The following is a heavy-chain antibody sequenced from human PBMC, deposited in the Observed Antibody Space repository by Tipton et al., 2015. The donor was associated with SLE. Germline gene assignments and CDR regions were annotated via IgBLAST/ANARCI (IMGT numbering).Heavy chain of an antibody. V-gene: IGHV4-61*02. CDR1: GGSINSGTYY. CDR3: ARYYDFWSGALGY. D-gene: IGHD3-3*01. CDR2: IHTSGST. Sequence: LRLSCTVSGGSINSGTYYWSWIRQSAEKGLEWIGRIHTSGSTNYNPSLKSRVTISVDTSKNQFSLKLSSVTAADTAVYYCARYYDFWSGALGYWGQGTLVTVSS. J-gene: IGHJ4*02.